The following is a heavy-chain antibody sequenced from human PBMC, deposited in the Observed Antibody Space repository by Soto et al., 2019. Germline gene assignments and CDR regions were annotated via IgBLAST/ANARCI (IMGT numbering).Heavy chain of an antibody. CDR2: IYRGGNT. CDR3: ARRYSSAFDI. V-gene: IGHV4-4*02. J-gene: IGHJ3*02. Sequence: PSETLSLTCVVSGGSISSSNWWSWVRQPPGKGLEWIGEIYRGGNTNYNPSLQSRVTISVDTSKNQFSLKLSSVTAADTAVYYCARRYSSAFDIWGQGTMVTVSS. CDR1: GGSISSSNW. D-gene: IGHD6-13*01.